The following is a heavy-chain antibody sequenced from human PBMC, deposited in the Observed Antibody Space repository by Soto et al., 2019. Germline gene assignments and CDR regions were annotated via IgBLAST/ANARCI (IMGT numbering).Heavy chain of an antibody. D-gene: IGHD3-22*01. Sequence: HPGGSLRLSCAASGFTVSSNYMSWVRQAPGKGLEWVSVIYSGGSTYYADSVKGRFTISRDNSKNTLYLQMNSLRAEDTAVYYCAGRGSSGYYGYNGPHDAFDIWGQGTMVTVSS. V-gene: IGHV3-53*01. CDR2: IYSGGST. J-gene: IGHJ3*02. CDR3: AGRGSSGYYGYNGPHDAFDI. CDR1: GFTVSSNY.